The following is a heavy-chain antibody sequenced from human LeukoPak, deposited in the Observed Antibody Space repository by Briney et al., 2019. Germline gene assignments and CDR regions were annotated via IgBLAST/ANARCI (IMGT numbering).Heavy chain of an antibody. CDR2: MNPNSGNT. V-gene: IGHV1-8*03. D-gene: IGHD3-22*01. CDR1: GYTFTSYD. Sequence: ASVKVSCKASGYTFTSYDINWVRQATGQGLEWMGWMNPNSGNTGYAQKFQGRVTITRNTSISTAYMELSSLRSEDTAVYYCARDPRYYYDSSGYSSFDYWGQGTLVTVSS. CDR3: ARDPRYYYDSSGYSSFDY. J-gene: IGHJ4*02.